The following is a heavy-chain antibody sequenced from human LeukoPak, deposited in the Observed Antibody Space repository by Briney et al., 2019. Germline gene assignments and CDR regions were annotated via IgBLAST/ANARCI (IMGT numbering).Heavy chain of an antibody. Sequence: PGGSLRLSCAASRFTFSIYGMHWVRQAPGKGLEWVAVISCDGSNKYYADSVKGRFTISRDNAKNSLYLQMNSLRAEDTALYYCARDGKVGAGDIWGQGTMVTVSS. J-gene: IGHJ3*02. CDR1: RFTFSIYG. D-gene: IGHD1-26*01. CDR2: ISCDGSNK. V-gene: IGHV3-30*03. CDR3: ARDGKVGAGDI.